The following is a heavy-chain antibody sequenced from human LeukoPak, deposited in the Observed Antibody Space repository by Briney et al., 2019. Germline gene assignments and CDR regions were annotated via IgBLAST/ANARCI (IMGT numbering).Heavy chain of an antibody. Sequence: SWFRQAXXXXLEWVGFIRSKAYGGTTEYAASVKGRFTISRDDSKSIAYLQMNSLKTEDTAVYYCTRGGPIVVVVAATEFDPWGQGTLVTVSS. V-gene: IGHV3-49*03. CDR3: TRGGPIVVVVAATEFDP. D-gene: IGHD2-15*01. CDR2: IRSKAYGGTT. J-gene: IGHJ5*02.